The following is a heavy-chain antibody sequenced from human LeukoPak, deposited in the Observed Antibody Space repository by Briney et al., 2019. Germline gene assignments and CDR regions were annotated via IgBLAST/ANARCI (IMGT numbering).Heavy chain of an antibody. J-gene: IGHJ4*02. CDR1: GGSISSYY. CDR2: IYYSGST. D-gene: IGHD4-23*01. Sequence: SETLSLTCTVSGGSISSYYWSWIRQPPGKGLEWIGYIYYSGSTNYNPSLKSRVTISVDTSKNQFSLKLSSVTAADTAVYYCARHAHYGGKVYYWGQGTLVTVSS. V-gene: IGHV4-59*08. CDR3: ARHAHYGGKVYY.